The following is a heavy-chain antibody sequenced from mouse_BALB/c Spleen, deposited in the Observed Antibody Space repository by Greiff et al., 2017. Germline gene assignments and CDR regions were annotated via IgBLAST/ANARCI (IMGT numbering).Heavy chain of an antibody. V-gene: IGHV5-6-4*01. CDR3: TRAFDY. CDR2: ISSGGSYT. CDR1: GFSFSSYT. J-gene: IGHJ2*01. Sequence: DVMLVESGGGLVKPGGSLKLSCAASGFSFSSYTMSWVRQTPEKRLEWVATISSGGSYTYYPDTVKGRFTISRDNAKNTLYVQMSSLKSEDTAMYYCTRAFDYWGQGTTRTVSS.